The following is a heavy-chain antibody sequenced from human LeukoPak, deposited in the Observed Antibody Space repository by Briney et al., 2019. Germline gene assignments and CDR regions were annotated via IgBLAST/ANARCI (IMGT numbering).Heavy chain of an antibody. CDR3: ARPRKTYYGSGSSYYFDY. Sequence: PSETLSLTCTVSGGSISSSSYYWGWIRQPPGKGLEWIGEINHSGSTNYNPSLKSRVTISVDTSRNQFSLKLSSVTAADTAVYYCARPRKTYYGSGSSYYFDYWGQGTLVTVSS. CDR1: GGSISSSSYY. V-gene: IGHV4-39*07. D-gene: IGHD3-10*01. J-gene: IGHJ4*02. CDR2: INHSGST.